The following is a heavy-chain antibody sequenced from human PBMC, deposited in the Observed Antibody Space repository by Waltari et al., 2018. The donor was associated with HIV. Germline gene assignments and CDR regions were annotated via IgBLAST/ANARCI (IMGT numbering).Heavy chain of an antibody. D-gene: IGHD4-17*01. CDR3: AHSRGYGDRTINFDY. Sequence: QITLKESGPTLVKPTQTLTLTCPFSGFSLSTSGVGVGWIRQPPGKALEWLALIYWNDVKRYSPSLKSRLTITKDTSKNQVVLTMTNMDPVDTATYYCAHSRGYGDRTINFDYWGQGTLVTVSS. J-gene: IGHJ4*02. CDR2: IYWNDVK. CDR1: GFSLSTSGVG. V-gene: IGHV2-5*01.